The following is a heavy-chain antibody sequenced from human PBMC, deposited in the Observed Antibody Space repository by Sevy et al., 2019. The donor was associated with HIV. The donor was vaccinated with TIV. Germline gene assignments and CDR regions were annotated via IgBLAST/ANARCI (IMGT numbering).Heavy chain of an antibody. J-gene: IGHJ4*02. D-gene: IGHD1-26*01. CDR1: GLTFNIYP. CDR2: VSFDASFK. V-gene: IGHV3-30*04. CDR3: TTGPHGATFGY. Sequence: GGSLRLSCVASGLTFNIYPLNWVRQAPGKGLGWVAVVSFDASFKYYADFVKGRFTISRDNSKDTVCLQMDSLRDEDTGTYYCTTGPHGATFGYWGQGAQVTVSS.